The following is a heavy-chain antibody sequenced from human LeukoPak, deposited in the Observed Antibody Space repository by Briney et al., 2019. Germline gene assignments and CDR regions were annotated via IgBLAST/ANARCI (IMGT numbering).Heavy chain of an antibody. CDR2: INHSGST. J-gene: IGHJ6*03. D-gene: IGHD2-15*01. CDR3: ARRTKARYCSGGSCYSDYYYYMDV. V-gene: IGHV4-34*01. Sequence: SETLSLTCAVYGGSFSGYYWSWIRQPPGKGLEWIGEINHSGSTNYNPSLKSRVTISVDTSKNQFSLKLSSVTAADTAVYYCARRTKARYCSGGSCYSDYYYYMDVWGKGTTVTISS. CDR1: GGSFSGYY.